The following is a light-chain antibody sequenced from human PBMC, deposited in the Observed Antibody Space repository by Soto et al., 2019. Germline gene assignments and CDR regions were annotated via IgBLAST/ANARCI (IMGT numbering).Light chain of an antibody. V-gene: IGKV1-5*03. J-gene: IGKJ1*01. Sequence: DIQRTQAPSTLSGSVGDRVTITCRAMQTISSWLAWYQQKPGKAPKLLIYKASTLKSGVPSRFSGSGSGTECTLTISSLQPDDFANYYCQHYNSYSEAFGQGTKVELK. CDR3: QHYNSYSEA. CDR2: KAS. CDR1: QTISSW.